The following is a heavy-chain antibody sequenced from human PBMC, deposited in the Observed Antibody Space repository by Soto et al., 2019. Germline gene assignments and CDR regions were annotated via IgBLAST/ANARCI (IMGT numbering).Heavy chain of an antibody. D-gene: IGHD1-26*01. CDR3: AGMAGSYPYHYYSGMDV. CDR2: ISAYNNNT. V-gene: IGHV1-18*01. J-gene: IGHJ6*02. CDR1: GYSFSDFG. Sequence: QVQLVQSGVEVKKPGASVKVSCTASGYSFSDFGVTWVRQAPGQGLEWMGWISAYNNNTNHAQKFQGRVIMTTDTGTITAYMELRSLRSDDTAVYYGAGMAGSYPYHYYSGMDVWGQGTTVTVSS.